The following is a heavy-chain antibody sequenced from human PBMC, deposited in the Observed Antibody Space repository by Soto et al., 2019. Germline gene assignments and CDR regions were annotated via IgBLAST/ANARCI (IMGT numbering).Heavy chain of an antibody. CDR3: AIGGVFGYSSSWPSLDY. D-gene: IGHD6-13*01. Sequence: ASVKVSCKDSGYTFTSNGISWVRQAPGQGLEWMGWISAYNGNTNYAQKLQGRVTMTTDTSTSTAYMELRSLRSDDTAVYYCAIGGVFGYSSSWPSLDYWGQGTLVTVSS. J-gene: IGHJ4*02. CDR2: ISAYNGNT. CDR1: GYTFTSNG. V-gene: IGHV1-18*01.